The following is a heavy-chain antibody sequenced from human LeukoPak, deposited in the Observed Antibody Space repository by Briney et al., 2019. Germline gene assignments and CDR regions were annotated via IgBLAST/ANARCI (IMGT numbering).Heavy chain of an antibody. CDR2: ISSSSSTI. CDR3: ARQNLYYDFWSGYSRDYYYMDV. CDR1: GFTFSSYS. D-gene: IGHD3-3*01. Sequence: HPGGSLRLSCAASGFTFSSYSMNWVRQAPGKGLEWVSYISSSSSTIYYADSVKGRFNISRDNAKNSLYLQVNSLRVEDTAIYYCARQNLYYDFWSGYSRDYYYMDVWGKGTTVTVSS. V-gene: IGHV3-48*04. J-gene: IGHJ6*03.